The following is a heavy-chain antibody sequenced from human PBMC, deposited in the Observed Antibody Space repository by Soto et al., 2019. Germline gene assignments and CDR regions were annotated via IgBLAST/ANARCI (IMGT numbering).Heavy chain of an antibody. V-gene: IGHV3-23*01. CDR3: ARDFGPVITGFDF. J-gene: IGHJ4*02. CDR1: GFTFGDFA. D-gene: IGHD1-20*01. Sequence: GGSLRLSCAASGFTFGDFAVHWVRQAPGKGLEWVSGIGGNDVFQYYADSVRGRFTISRDTSKNTLYLQMNSLRVEDTALYYCARDFGPVITGFDFWGQGTLVTVSS. CDR2: IGGNDVFQ.